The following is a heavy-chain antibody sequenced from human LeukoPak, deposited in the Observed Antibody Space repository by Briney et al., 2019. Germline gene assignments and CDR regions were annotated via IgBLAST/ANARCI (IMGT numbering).Heavy chain of an antibody. Sequence: PSETLSPTCTVSGGSISSYYWSWIRQPPGKGLEWIGYIYYSGSTNYNPSLKSRVTISVDTSKNQFSLNLSSVTAADTAVYYCARGRSGSSSGWPKRYYFDYWGQGTLVTVSS. V-gene: IGHV4-59*12. CDR1: GGSISSYY. CDR2: IYYSGST. CDR3: ARGRSGSSSGWPKRYYFDY. J-gene: IGHJ4*02. D-gene: IGHD6-19*01.